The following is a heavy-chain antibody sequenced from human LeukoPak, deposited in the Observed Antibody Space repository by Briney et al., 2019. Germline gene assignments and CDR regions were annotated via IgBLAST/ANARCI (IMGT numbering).Heavy chain of an antibody. J-gene: IGHJ5*02. CDR3: ARADRLHGGPYLIGP. CDR1: EYSFTDYY. D-gene: IGHD2-21*01. CDR2: INLNNGDI. Sequence: ASVKVSCKASEYSFTDYYMHWVRQAPGQGLEWMGWINLNNGDIKSAQKFQGGVTMTRDTSITTVYMEVSWLTSDDTAIYYCARADRLHGGPYLIGPWGQGTLVTVSS. V-gene: IGHV1-2*02.